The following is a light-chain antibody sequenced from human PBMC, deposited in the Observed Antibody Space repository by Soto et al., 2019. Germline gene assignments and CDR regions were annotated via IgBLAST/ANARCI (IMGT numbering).Light chain of an antibody. Sequence: QSALTQPASVSGSPGQSITISCTGTSSDVGSYNLVSWYQQHPGKAPKLMIYEVTKRPSGVSNRFSGSKSGNTASLTISGLLAEDEAEYYCCSYAAPSTFVFGTGTKLTV. V-gene: IGLV2-23*02. J-gene: IGLJ1*01. CDR1: SSDVGSYNL. CDR3: CSYAAPSTFV. CDR2: EVT.